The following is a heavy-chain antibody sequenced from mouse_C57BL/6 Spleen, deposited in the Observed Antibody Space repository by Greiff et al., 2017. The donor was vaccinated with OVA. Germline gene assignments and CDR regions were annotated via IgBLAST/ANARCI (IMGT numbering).Heavy chain of an antibody. Sequence: VQLQQSGPELVKPGASVKISCKASGYTFTDYYMNWVKQSHGKSLEWIGDINPNNGGTSYNQKFKGKATLTVDKSSSTAYMELRSLTSEDSAVYYCARWNYDYYYFDYWGQGTTLTVSS. V-gene: IGHV1-26*01. D-gene: IGHD2-4*01. CDR2: INPNNGGT. CDR3: ARWNYDYYYFDY. J-gene: IGHJ2*01. CDR1: GYTFTDYY.